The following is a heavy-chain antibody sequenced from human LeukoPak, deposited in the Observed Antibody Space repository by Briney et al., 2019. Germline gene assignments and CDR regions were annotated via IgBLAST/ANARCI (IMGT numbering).Heavy chain of an antibody. CDR1: SDSINTGGYY. CDR2: IYYTGST. J-gene: IGHJ4*02. Sequence: SETLSLTCTVSSDSINTGGYYWNWIRQHPGKGLEWIGYIYYTGSTYYNPSLKSRPAISLDTSKNRFSLRLSSVTAADTAVYYCARDPTPGMYYFDYWGQGNLVTVSS. V-gene: IGHV4-31*03. D-gene: IGHD4-11*01. CDR3: ARDPTPGMYYFDY.